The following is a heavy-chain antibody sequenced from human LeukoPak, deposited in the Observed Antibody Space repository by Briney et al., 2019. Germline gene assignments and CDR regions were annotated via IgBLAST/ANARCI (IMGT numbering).Heavy chain of an antibody. V-gene: IGHV1-46*01. Sequence: ASVKVSCKASGYTFTSYYMHWVRQAPGQGLEWMGIINPSGGSTSYAQKFQGRVTMTRDTSTSTVYMELSSLRSEDTAVYYCARDLGYYGSGSYSSPDYWGQGNPGHRLL. J-gene: IGHJ4*02. CDR1: GYTFTSYY. CDR2: INPSGGST. CDR3: ARDLGYYGSGSYSSPDY. D-gene: IGHD3-10*01.